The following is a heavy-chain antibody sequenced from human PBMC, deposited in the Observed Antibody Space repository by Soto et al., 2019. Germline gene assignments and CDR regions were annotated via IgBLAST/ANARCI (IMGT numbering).Heavy chain of an antibody. Sequence: SVKVSCKASGGGFSSYAVNWVRQAPGQGLEWMGGIIPLFGTTNYPRKFQGRVTITADESTRTAYMELSSLRSEDTAVYYCATYYGSGTYAWFDPWGQGTRVTVSS. J-gene: IGHJ5*02. CDR2: IIPLFGTT. CDR1: GGGFSSYA. D-gene: IGHD3-10*01. V-gene: IGHV1-69*13. CDR3: ATYYGSGTYAWFDP.